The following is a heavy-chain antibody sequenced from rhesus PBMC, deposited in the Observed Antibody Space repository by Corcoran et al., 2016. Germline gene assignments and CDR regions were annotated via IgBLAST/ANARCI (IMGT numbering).Heavy chain of an antibody. CDR1: GVTFSDYA. V-gene: IGHV3-153D*01. CDR2: IRTKPYGGEA. CDR3: TRDKMAVTTRPPFDY. Sequence: EVQLVESGGGLVQAGGSLRLSCAASGVTFSDYAMDWVRRAAGKGVGGVGFIRTKPYGGEAEYAASVKGRFTISRDDSKNTAYLQMSSLKTGDSAVYYCTRDKMAVTTRPPFDYWGQGVLVTVSS. J-gene: IGHJ4*01. D-gene: IGHD4-23*01.